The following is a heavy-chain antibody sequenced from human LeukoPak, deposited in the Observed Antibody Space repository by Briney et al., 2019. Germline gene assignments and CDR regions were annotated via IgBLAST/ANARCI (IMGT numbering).Heavy chain of an antibody. CDR3: ASLKAYGMATIKDAFDI. CDR1: GGSISSYY. Sequence: SETLSPTCTVSGGSISSYYWSWIRQPPGKGLEWIGYIYYSGSTNYNPSLKSRVTISVDTSKNQFSLKLSSVTAADTAVYYCASLKAYGMATIKDAFDIWGQGTMVTVSS. J-gene: IGHJ3*02. V-gene: IGHV4-59*08. CDR2: IYYSGST. D-gene: IGHD5-24*01.